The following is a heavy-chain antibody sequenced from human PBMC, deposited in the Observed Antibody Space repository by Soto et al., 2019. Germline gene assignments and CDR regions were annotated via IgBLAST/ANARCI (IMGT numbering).Heavy chain of an antibody. CDR2: MSYSRSP. CDR3: ARGQYDISTTYYYLFDN. V-gene: IGHV4-39*01. J-gene: IGHJ4*02. CDR1: GGYISSNDDY. D-gene: IGHD3-9*01. Sequence: PSETLSLTCFVSGGYISSNDDYWGWIRQPPGKGLEWIGSMSYSRSPYYNPSLKSRLTISVDTSKNQFSLNLSTVTAADTAIYYCARGQYDISTTYYYLFDNWGQGTLVTVSS.